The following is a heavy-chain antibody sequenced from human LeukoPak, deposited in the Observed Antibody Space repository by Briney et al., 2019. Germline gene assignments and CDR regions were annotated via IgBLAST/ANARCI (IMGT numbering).Heavy chain of an antibody. CDR3: ARTYGRDGYNYNY. CDR2: ISPSGAST. Sequence: ASVKVSCKASGYTFTSYYMHGVRQAPGQGLEWMGIISPSGASTTYAQNFQGRVTMTRNTSISTAYMELSSLRSEDTAVYYCARTYGRDGYNYNYWGQGTLVTVSS. D-gene: IGHD5-24*01. CDR1: GYTFTSYY. J-gene: IGHJ4*02. V-gene: IGHV1-46*01.